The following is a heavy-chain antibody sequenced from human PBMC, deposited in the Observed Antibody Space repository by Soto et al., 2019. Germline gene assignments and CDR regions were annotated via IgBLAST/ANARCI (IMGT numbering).Heavy chain of an antibody. CDR1: GDSVSSNSAA. D-gene: IGHD6-19*01. Sequence: SQTLSLTCAISGDSVSSNSAAWNWIRQSPSRGLEWLGRTYFRPKWHYGYAVSVRSRITIKPDASKNQFSLQLNSVTPEDTAVYYCARSDQWLATWGQGTLVTVSS. J-gene: IGHJ5*02. V-gene: IGHV6-1*01. CDR2: TYFRPKWHY. CDR3: ARSDQWLAT.